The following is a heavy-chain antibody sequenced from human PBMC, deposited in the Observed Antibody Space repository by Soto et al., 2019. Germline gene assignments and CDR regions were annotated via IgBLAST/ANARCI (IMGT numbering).Heavy chain of an antibody. D-gene: IGHD2-8*01. CDR3: ARAHIVLRGSSWLFDY. J-gene: IGHJ4*02. CDR1: SGSISSSNW. Sequence: QVQLQESGPGLVKPSGTLSLTCAVSSGSISSSNWWSWVRQPPGKGLEWIGEIYHSGSTNYNPSLKSRSTLSVDKSKNQFSLKLSSVTAADTAVYYCARAHIVLRGSSWLFDYWGQGTLVTVSS. V-gene: IGHV4-4*02. CDR2: IYHSGST.